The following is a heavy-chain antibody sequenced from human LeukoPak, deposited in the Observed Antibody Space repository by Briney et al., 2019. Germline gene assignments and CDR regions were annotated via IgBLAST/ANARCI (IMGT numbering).Heavy chain of an antibody. Sequence: GESLRLSCAASGFTFSTYSMNWVRQAPGKGLEWVSYISSSSNTIYYADSVKGRFTISRDNAKNSLYLQMNSLRAEDTAVYYCAKEAYYYGSSFYYYYYMDVWGKGTTVTVSS. CDR2: ISSSSNTI. V-gene: IGHV3-48*01. CDR3: AKEAYYYGSSFYYYYYMDV. D-gene: IGHD3-10*01. CDR1: GFTFSTYS. J-gene: IGHJ6*03.